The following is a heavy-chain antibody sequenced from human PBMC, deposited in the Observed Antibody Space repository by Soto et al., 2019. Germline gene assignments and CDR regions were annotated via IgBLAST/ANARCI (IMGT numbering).Heavy chain of an antibody. CDR1: GACSSAYY. J-gene: IGHJ4*02. V-gene: IGHV4-59*08. CDR2: IYDTVST. Sequence: QVQLQESRPGLVKPSETLYLTGTLSGACSSAYYWNWIRQPPGKVLEWIGHIYDTVSTNYNPSLKLRVTISMDTYRNKYSLKLNSVTAADTAIYDCASGSGLWHSPWDYWGQGALVTVSS. D-gene: IGHD2-15*01. CDR3: ASGSGLWHSPWDY.